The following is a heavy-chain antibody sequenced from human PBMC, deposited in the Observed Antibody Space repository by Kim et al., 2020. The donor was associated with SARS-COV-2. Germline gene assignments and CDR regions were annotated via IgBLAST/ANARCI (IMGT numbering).Heavy chain of an antibody. CDR1: GYSFTSHW. CDR2: IYPDESDT. CDR3: ARLYYASSTSAAAFRRYIDY. D-gene: IGHD6-13*01. J-gene: IGHJ4*02. V-gene: IGHV5-51*01. Sequence: GESLKISCKGSGYSFTSHWIGWVRQKPGKGLEWMGFIYPDESDTRYGPSFQGQVTISVDKSTTTAYLQWSSLKASDTATYYCARLYYASSTSAAAFRRYIDYWGQGTLVTVSS.